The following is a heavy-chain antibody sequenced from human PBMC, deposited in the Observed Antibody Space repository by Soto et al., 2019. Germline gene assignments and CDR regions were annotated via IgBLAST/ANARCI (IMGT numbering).Heavy chain of an antibody. CDR3: AASCVACGGFNYYGMDV. J-gene: IGHJ6*02. V-gene: IGHV4-31*03. Sequence: PSETLSLTCTVSGGSISSGGYYWYWIRQHPGKGLEWIGYIYYSGTTYYNPSLKSRVTISVDTSKNQFSLKLGSVTAADTAVYYCAASCVACGGFNYYGMDVWGQGTTVTVSS. CDR1: GGSISSGGYY. D-gene: IGHD2-21*01. CDR2: IYYSGTT.